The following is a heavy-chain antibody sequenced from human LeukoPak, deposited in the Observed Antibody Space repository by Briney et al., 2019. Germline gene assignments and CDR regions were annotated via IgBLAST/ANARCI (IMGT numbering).Heavy chain of an antibody. J-gene: IGHJ4*02. CDR2: IYSGGST. V-gene: IGHV3-66*01. D-gene: IGHD6-6*01. CDR3: ARDSSSGLRSSSKIGCFDY. Sequence: GGSLRLSCAASGFTVSSNYMSWVRQAPGKGLEWVSVIYSGGSTYYADSVKGRFTISRDNAKNSLYLQMNSLRAEDTAVYYCARDSSSGLRSSSKIGCFDYWGQGTLVTVSS. CDR1: GFTVSSNY.